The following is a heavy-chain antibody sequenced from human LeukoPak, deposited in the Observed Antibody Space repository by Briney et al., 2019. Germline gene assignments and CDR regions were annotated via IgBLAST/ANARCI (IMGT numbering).Heavy chain of an antibody. CDR2: ISGCSSYI. Sequence: GGTLTLTCAASAFTFSSNSMNWDRPAPGKELEWVSSISGCSSYIYYADSVKGRFTISRDNAKNSLYLQMNSLRAEDTAVYYCARDRAAAGYNWGQGTLVTVSS. D-gene: IGHD6-13*01. CDR3: ARDRAAAGYN. V-gene: IGHV3-21*01. J-gene: IGHJ4*02. CDR1: AFTFSSNS.